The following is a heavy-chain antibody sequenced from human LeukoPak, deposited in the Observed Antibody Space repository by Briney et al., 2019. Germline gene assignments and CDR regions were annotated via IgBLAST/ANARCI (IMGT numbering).Heavy chain of an antibody. V-gene: IGHV4-31*03. CDR2: IYYSGST. CDR3: ARSYGSGSYSWFDP. D-gene: IGHD3-10*01. J-gene: IGHJ5*02. CDR1: GGSISSGGYY. Sequence: SETLSLTCTVSGGSISSGGYYWSWIRQHPGKGVEWIGNIYYSGSTYYNPSLKSRVTISVDTSKNHFSLKLRSVTAADTAVYYCARSYGSGSYSWFDPCGQGTLVTVSS.